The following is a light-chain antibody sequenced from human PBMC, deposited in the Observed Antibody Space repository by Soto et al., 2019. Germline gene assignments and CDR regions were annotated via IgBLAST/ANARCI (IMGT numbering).Light chain of an antibody. CDR3: SSFSVASPL. Sequence: SVLTQPASMSGSPGQSVTISCAGTSNDIGGYNYVSWYQHHPGTAPKLIIYDVSSRPSGVSHRFSGSKSGNTASLTISGLQAEDEADYYCSSFSVASPLFGTGTKLTVL. J-gene: IGLJ6*01. V-gene: IGLV2-14*01. CDR2: DVS. CDR1: SNDIGGYNY.